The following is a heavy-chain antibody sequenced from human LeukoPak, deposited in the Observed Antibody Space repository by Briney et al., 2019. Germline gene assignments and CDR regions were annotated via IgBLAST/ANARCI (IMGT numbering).Heavy chain of an antibody. CDR1: GFTVSSNY. CDR3: ASALWGGYYFDY. D-gene: IGHD2-21*01. Sequence: GGSLRLSCAASGFTVSSNYMSWVSQAPGKGMEWVSVIYSGGSTSSPYSVNGLFTISRYNSKNTLYLQMNSLSAEDTAVYYCASALWGGYYFDYWGQGTLVTVSS. CDR2: IYSGGST. V-gene: IGHV3-53*01. J-gene: IGHJ4*02.